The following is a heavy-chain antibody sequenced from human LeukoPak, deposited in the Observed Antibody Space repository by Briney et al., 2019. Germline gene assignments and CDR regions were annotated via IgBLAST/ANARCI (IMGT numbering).Heavy chain of an antibody. CDR3: AGSIIGHFDY. CDR2: IKEDGSEK. CDR1: GFTSSNYW. V-gene: IGHV3-7*01. D-gene: IGHD3/OR15-3a*01. J-gene: IGHJ4*02. Sequence: PGGSLRLSCAASGFTSSNYWMTWVRQAPGKGLECVAHIKEDGSEKYYVDSVRGRFTISRDNAKNSLYLQMNSLRAEDTALYYCAGSIIGHFDYWGQGILVTVSS.